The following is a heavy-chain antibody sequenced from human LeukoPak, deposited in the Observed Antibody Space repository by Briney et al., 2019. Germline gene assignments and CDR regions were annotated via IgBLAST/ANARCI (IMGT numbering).Heavy chain of an antibody. D-gene: IGHD3-10*02. J-gene: IGHJ4*02. CDR2: ISSSGSTI. Sequence: GGSLRLSCAASGFTLSSYEMNWVRQAPGKGLEWVSYISSSGSTIYYADSVKGRFTISRDNAKNSLYLQMNSLRAEDTAVYYCARGTMFPYYFDYWGQGTLVTVSS. V-gene: IGHV3-48*03. CDR1: GFTLSSYE. CDR3: ARGTMFPYYFDY.